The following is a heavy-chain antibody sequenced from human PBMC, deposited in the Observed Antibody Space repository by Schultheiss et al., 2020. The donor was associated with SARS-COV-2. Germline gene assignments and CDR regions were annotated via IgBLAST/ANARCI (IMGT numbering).Heavy chain of an antibody. CDR2: FDPEDGET. Sequence: ASVKVSCKVSGYTLTELSMHWVRQAPGKGLEWMGGFDPEDGETIYAQKFQGRVTMTRDTSISTAYMELSRLRSDDTAVYYCARVMSGFSGSPTSEFDYWGQGTLVTVSS. J-gene: IGHJ4*02. CDR1: GYTLTELS. D-gene: IGHD3-10*01. CDR3: ARVMSGFSGSPTSEFDY. V-gene: IGHV1-24*01.